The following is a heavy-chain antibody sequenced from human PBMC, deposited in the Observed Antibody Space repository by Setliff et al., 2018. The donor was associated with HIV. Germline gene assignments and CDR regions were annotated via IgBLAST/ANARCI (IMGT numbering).Heavy chain of an antibody. CDR1: GGTFSNYA. CDR2: IIPIFGTA. V-gene: IGHV1-69*06. CDR3: ARDDDYISSSGLGY. D-gene: IGHD6-6*01. Sequence: SVKVSCKASGGTFSNYAISWVRQAPGQGLEWMGRIIPIFGTANYAQKFQGRVTITADKSTSTAYMELSSLRSEDTAVYYCARDDDYISSSGLGYWGQGTLVTVSS. J-gene: IGHJ4*02.